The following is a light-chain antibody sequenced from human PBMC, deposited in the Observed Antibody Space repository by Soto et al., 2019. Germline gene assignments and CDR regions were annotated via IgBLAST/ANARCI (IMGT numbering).Light chain of an antibody. V-gene: IGKV3-15*01. CDR3: QQYGSSRWT. J-gene: IGKJ1*01. Sequence: EIVMTQSPATLSVSPGEGATLSCRASQSVGSDLAWYQQKPGQAPRLLIYGASTRATGIPARFSGSGSGTEFTLTISRLEPEDFAVYYCQQYGSSRWTFGQGTKVDIK. CDR1: QSVGSD. CDR2: GAS.